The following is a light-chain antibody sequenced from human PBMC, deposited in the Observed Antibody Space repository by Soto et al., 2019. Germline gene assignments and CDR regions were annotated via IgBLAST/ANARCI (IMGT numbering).Light chain of an antibody. CDR2: DKS. Sequence: QSVLTQPPSVSAAPGQKVTISCSGTSSNIGNNYVSWYQQLPGTAPTLLLFDKSQRPSGIPDRFSGSKSGTSATLVITGLQTGDEADYYCGTWDDSLSGAVFGGGTKLTVL. CDR3: GTWDDSLSGAV. J-gene: IGLJ3*02. V-gene: IGLV1-51*01. CDR1: SSNIGNNY.